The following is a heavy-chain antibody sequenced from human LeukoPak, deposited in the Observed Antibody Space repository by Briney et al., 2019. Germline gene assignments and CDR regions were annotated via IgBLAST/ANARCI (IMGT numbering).Heavy chain of an antibody. D-gene: IGHD2-15*01. CDR1: GGSFSGYY. V-gene: IGHV4-34*01. J-gene: IGHJ6*02. CDR2: INHSGST. Sequence: PSETLSLTCGVYGGSFSGYYWSWTRHPPGEGREWIGEINHSGSTNYNPSLKSRVTISVDTSKIQFSLKLSSVTAADTAVYYCARGRVVVVAASYYYGRDVWGQGTTVTVSS. CDR3: ARGRVVVVAASYYYGRDV.